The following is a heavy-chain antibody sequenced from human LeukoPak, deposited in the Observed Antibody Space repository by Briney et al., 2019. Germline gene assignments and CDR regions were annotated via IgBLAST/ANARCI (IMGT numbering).Heavy chain of an antibody. V-gene: IGHV1-2*02. CDR2: INPNSGDT. CDR1: GYTFIANN. J-gene: IGHJ5*02. CDR3: ARGTGSSWFDP. D-gene: IGHD3-10*01. Sequence: ASVKLSCKASGYTFIANNMYWVRQAPGQGLEWMGRINPNSGDTYYAQNFQGRVAMTRDTSINTAYMELSRLTSDDTAVYYCARGTGSSWFDPWGQGTLVTVSS.